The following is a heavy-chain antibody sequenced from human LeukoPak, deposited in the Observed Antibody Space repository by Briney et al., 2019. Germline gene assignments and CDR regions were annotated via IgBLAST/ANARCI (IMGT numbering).Heavy chain of an antibody. V-gene: IGHV4-4*07. D-gene: IGHD4-17*01. CDR2: IDSSGNT. J-gene: IGHJ3*02. CDR3: ARDQGGDYPQAFDI. Sequence: SETLSLTCSVSSGSISPDYWNWIRQPAGKGLEWIGRIDSSGNTHYNPSLKSRVTMSVDTSKKQFSLKLRSLTAADTAVYFCARDQGGDYPQAFDIWGQGTIATVSS. CDR1: SGSISPDY.